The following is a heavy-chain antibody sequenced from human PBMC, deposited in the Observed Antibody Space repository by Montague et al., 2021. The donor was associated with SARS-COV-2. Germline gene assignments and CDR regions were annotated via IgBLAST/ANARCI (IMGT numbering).Heavy chain of an antibody. Sequence: SETLSLTCTVSAGSISSSSHYWGRIRQPPGKGLDWIGSIYYSGSTYYKPSFKSRVTIYVDTSKNQFSLKLSSVPAADTAVYYCARHSGRDTIFGVITIPDAFDTWGQGTPVTVAS. CDR2: IYYSGST. V-gene: IGHV4-39*01. CDR3: ARHSGRDTIFGVITIPDAFDT. J-gene: IGHJ3*02. D-gene: IGHD3-3*01. CDR1: AGSISSSSHY.